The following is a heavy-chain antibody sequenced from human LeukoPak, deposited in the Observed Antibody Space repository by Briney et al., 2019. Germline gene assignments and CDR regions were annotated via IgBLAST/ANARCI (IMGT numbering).Heavy chain of an antibody. CDR3: ARDPCSVCGFDP. CDR2: MNPYSGNT. V-gene: IGHV1-8*01. Sequence: ASVKVSCKASGYTFTTYDINWVRQATGQGLEWMGRMNPYSGNTGYAQKFQGRVTMTRNTSISTAYMELSSLRSEDTAVYYCARDPCSVCGFDPWGQGTLVTVSS. CDR1: GYTFTTYD. J-gene: IGHJ5*02. D-gene: IGHD3-10*02.